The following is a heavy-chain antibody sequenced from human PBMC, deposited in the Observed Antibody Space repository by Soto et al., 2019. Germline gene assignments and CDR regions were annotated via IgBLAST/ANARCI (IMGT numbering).Heavy chain of an antibody. D-gene: IGHD3-10*01. CDR1: GGSISSSSYY. V-gene: IGHV4-39*01. J-gene: IGHJ6*03. CDR2: IYYSGST. CDR3: ARPRGGYMDV. Sequence: SETLSLTCTVSGGSISSSSYYWGWIRQPPGKGLEWIGSIYYSGSTYYNPSLKSRVTISVDTSKNQFSLKLSSVTAADTAVYYCARPRGGYMDVWGKGTTVTVSS.